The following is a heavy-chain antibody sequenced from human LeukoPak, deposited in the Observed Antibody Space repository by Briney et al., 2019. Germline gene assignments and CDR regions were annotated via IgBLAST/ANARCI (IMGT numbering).Heavy chain of an antibody. V-gene: IGHV3-74*01. D-gene: IGHD1-26*01. CDR3: ARVPRGSYSFDY. CDR2: INPDGSVT. J-gene: IGHJ4*02. Sequence: GGSLRLSCAASAFSLSAYNMNWVRQAPGKGLVWVSRINPDGSVTSYADSVKGRFTISRDNAMNTLYLQMNSLRAEDTAVYYCARVPRGSYSFDYWGQGTLVTVSS. CDR1: AFSLSAYN.